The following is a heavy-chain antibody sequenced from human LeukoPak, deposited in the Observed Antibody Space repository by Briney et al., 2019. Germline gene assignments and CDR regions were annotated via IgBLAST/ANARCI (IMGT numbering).Heavy chain of an antibody. CDR1: GLTFSNYA. V-gene: IGHV3-23*01. Sequence: GGFLRLSCAASGLTFSNYAMSWVRQAPGKGLDWVSVISGSGGSTYYADSVKGRFTISRDNSKNTLYLQMNSLRAEDAAVYYCANTREIGLRFTFDYWGQGTLVTVSS. CDR3: ANTREIGLRFTFDY. CDR2: ISGSGGST. J-gene: IGHJ4*02. D-gene: IGHD3-3*01.